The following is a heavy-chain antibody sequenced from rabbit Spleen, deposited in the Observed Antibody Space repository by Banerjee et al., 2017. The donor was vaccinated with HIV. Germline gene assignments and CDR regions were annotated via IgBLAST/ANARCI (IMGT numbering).Heavy chain of an antibody. CDR2: IYTGSDGAT. J-gene: IGHJ6*01. D-gene: IGHD1-1*01. V-gene: IGHV1S40*01. CDR3: ARDTSSSFSSYGMDL. Sequence: QSLEESGGGLVKPGASLTLTCKASGFSFSANYWIYWVRQAPGKGLEWIGCIYTGSDGATYYATWAKGRFTISKASSTTVTLQMTRLTAADTATYFCARDTSSSFSSYGMDLWGQGTLVTVS. CDR1: GFSFSANYW.